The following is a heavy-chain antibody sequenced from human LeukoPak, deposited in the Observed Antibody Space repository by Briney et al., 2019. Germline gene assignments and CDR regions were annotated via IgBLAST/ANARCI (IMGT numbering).Heavy chain of an antibody. Sequence: SSETLSLTCTVSGGSISSSSYYWGWIRQPPGKGLEWIGSIYYSGSTYYNPSLKSRVTISVDTSKNQFSLKLSSVTAADTAVYYCARQVVGATKLDYWGQGTLVTVSS. V-gene: IGHV4-39*01. D-gene: IGHD1-26*01. J-gene: IGHJ4*02. CDR2: IYYSGST. CDR3: ARQVVGATKLDY. CDR1: GGSISSSSYY.